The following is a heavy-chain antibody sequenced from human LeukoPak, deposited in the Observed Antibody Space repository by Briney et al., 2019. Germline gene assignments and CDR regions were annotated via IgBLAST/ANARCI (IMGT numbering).Heavy chain of an antibody. CDR2: IYSGGST. CDR1: GFTVSSNY. V-gene: IGHV3-53*05. Sequence: GGSLRLSCAASGFTVSSNYMSWVRQAPGKGLEWVSVIYSGGSTYYADSVKGRFTISRDNSKNTLYLQMNSLRAEDTAVYYCARDQSYYYGSGSYWPLDYWGQGTLVTVSS. CDR3: ARDQSYYYGSGSYWPLDY. D-gene: IGHD3-10*01. J-gene: IGHJ4*02.